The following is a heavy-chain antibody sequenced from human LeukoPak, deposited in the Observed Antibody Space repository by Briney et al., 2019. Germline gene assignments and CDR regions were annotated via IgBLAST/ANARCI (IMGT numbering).Heavy chain of an antibody. CDR3: ANDMNSYGSGSSYNPWGPFDS. D-gene: IGHD3-10*01. CDR2: ITWNSGNT. Sequence: SLRLSCAASGFTFDNYPMQWVRQAPGKGLEWVSGITWNSGNTGFADSVKGRFTISRDIAENSLYLQKNSLRAEDTDLNYCANDMNSYGSGSSYNPWGPFDSWGQGTLVTVSS. V-gene: IGHV3-9*01. CDR1: GFTFDNYP. J-gene: IGHJ4*02.